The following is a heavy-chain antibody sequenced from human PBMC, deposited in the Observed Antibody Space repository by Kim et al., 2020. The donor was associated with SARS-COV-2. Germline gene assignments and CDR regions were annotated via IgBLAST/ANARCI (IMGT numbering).Heavy chain of an antibody. CDR3: AKERNRAASRMSPLFDY. CDR1: GFTFSSYG. J-gene: IGHJ4*02. CDR2: IWYDGSNK. V-gene: IGHV3-33*06. Sequence: GGSLRLSCAASGFTFSSYGMHWVRQAPGKGLEWVAVIWYDGSNKYYADSVKGRFTISRDNSKNTLYLQMNSLRAEDTAVYYCAKERNRAASRMSPLFDYWGQGTLVTVSS. D-gene: IGHD6-13*01.